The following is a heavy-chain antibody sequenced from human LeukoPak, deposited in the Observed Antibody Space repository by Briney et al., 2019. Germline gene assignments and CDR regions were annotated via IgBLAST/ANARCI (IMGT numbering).Heavy chain of an antibody. D-gene: IGHD6-13*01. CDR3: ARGYPLSTTAAGTYFQH. CDR2: INPNSGGT. Sequence: ASVKVSCKASGYTFSGYYMHWVRQAPAQGLEGMGWINPNSGGTKYAQKLQGRVTMTRDTSNSTAYMELSRLRSDDTAVYYCARGYPLSTTAAGTYFQHWGQGTLVTVSS. V-gene: IGHV1-2*02. J-gene: IGHJ1*01. CDR1: GYTFSGYY.